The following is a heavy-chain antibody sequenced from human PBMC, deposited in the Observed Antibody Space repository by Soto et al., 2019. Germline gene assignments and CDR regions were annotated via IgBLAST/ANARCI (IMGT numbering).Heavy chain of an antibody. CDR2: ISAYNGNT. D-gene: IGHD6-13*01. Sequence: ASVKVSCKASGYIFTGYYMHWVRQAPGQGLEWMGWISAYNGNTNYAQKLQGRVTMTTDTSTSTAYMELRSLRSDDTAVYYCARDPKFNRYKYSSSSRWFDPWGQGTLVTVSS. V-gene: IGHV1-18*04. CDR1: GYIFTGYY. J-gene: IGHJ5*02. CDR3: ARDPKFNRYKYSSSSRWFDP.